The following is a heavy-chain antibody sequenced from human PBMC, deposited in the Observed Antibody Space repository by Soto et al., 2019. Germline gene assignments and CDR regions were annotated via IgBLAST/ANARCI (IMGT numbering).Heavy chain of an antibody. J-gene: IGHJ4*02. V-gene: IGHV1-18*01. CDR3: ARDSRGVAGPAIPFDY. CDR1: GYTFTRYG. D-gene: IGHD2-15*01. Sequence: QVQLVQSGAEVKKPGASVKVSCKASGYTFTRYGISWVRQAPGQGLEWMGWISAYNGDTVYAQEFQGRVTMTTGTSTSTVYMDLGSLGSDDTAIYYCARDSRGVAGPAIPFDYWGQGTLVTVSS. CDR2: ISAYNGDT.